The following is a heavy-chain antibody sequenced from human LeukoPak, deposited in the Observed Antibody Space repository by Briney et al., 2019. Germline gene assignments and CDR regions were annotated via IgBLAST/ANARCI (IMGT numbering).Heavy chain of an antibody. J-gene: IGHJ3*01. V-gene: IGHV3-23*01. Sequence: PGGSLRLSCAASGFTFSKYAMTWVRQAPGKGLEWVSSTGPVHYADSVKVRFTISRDDSKNTLFLQMNSLRAEDTAIYYCAKDSFSYNGIFDALDVWGQGTMVTVSS. CDR2: STGPV. D-gene: IGHD2-8*01. CDR1: GFTFSKYA. CDR3: AKDSFSYNGIFDALDV.